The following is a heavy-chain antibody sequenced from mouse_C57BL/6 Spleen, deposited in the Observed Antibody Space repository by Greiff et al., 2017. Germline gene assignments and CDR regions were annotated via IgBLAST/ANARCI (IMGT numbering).Heavy chain of an antibody. CDR1: GYSITSGYY. CDR3: ARDGTTARYFDV. Sequence: EVQLQESGPGLVKPSQSLSLTCSVTGYSITSGYYWNWIRQFPGNTLEWMGYISYDGSNNYNPSLKNRISITRDTSKNQFFLKLNSVTTEDTSTYYCARDGTTARYFDVWGTGTTVTVSS. CDR2: ISYDGSN. V-gene: IGHV3-6*01. J-gene: IGHJ1*03. D-gene: IGHD1-2*01.